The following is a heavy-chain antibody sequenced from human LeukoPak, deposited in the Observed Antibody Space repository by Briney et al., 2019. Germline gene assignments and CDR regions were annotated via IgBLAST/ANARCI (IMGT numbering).Heavy chain of an antibody. CDR3: ARPAHSSGWYPLWYFDL. V-gene: IGHV4-39*01. J-gene: IGHJ2*01. CDR1: GGSISSSSYY. D-gene: IGHD6-19*01. CDR2: IYYSGST. Sequence: SETLSLTCTVSGGSISSSSYYWGWIRQPPGKGLGWIGSIYYSGSTYYNPSLKSRVTISVDTSKNQFSLKLSSVTAADTAVYYCARPAHSSGWYPLWYFDLWGRGTLVTVSS.